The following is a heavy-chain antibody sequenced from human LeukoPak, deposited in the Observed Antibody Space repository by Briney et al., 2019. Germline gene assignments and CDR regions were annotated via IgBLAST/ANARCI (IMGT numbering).Heavy chain of an antibody. D-gene: IGHD1-26*01. CDR2: IAPDGSTQ. Sequence: PGGSLRLSCAASGFTFSPYSMTWVRQAPGKGLEWEANIAPDGSTQNYVDSLEGRFTISRDNPKNSLYLQMHSLRAEDAAVYYCARVIGGAIDHWGQGTLVTVSS. J-gene: IGHJ4*02. V-gene: IGHV3-7*01. CDR3: ARVIGGAIDH. CDR1: GFTFSPYS.